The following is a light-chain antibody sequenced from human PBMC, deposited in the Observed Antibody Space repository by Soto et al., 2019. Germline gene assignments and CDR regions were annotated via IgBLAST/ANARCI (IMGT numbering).Light chain of an antibody. CDR3: QQYNTTPRT. V-gene: IGKV3-20*01. CDR1: QSISSNY. CDR2: GAS. J-gene: IGKJ1*01. Sequence: EILVTQYPGTLSLSPGEGATLSCRASQSISSNYLAWYQRKPGQAPRLLIYGASSRATGIPDRFSGGGSGTDFTLTISSLQPEDFAVYYCQQYNTTPRTFGQGTKVDIK.